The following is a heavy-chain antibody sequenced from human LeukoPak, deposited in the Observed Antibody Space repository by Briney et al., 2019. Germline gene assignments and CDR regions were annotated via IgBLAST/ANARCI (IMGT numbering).Heavy chain of an antibody. Sequence: ASVKVSCKASGYTFTSYGISWVRQAPGQGLERMGWISAYNGNTNYAQKLQGRVTMTTDTSTSTAYMELRSLRSDDTAVYYCATVTVAGSFDYWGQGTLVTVSS. CDR2: ISAYNGNT. D-gene: IGHD6-19*01. CDR3: ATVTVAGSFDY. CDR1: GYTFTSYG. V-gene: IGHV1-18*01. J-gene: IGHJ4*02.